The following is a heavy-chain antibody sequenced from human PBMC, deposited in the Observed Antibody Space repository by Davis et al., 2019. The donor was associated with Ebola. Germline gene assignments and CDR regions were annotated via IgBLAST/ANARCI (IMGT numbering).Heavy chain of an antibody. V-gene: IGHV1-18*01. D-gene: IGHD3-22*01. Sequence: GESPKTPRKGPGYSFTSYGISWVRQAPGQGLEWMGWISAYNGNTNYAQKLQGRVTMTRDTSTSTVYMELSSLRSEDTAVYYCASPDYYDSSGYSDAFDIWGQGTMVTVSS. CDR1: GYSFTSYG. J-gene: IGHJ3*02. CDR3: ASPDYYDSSGYSDAFDI. CDR2: ISAYNGNT.